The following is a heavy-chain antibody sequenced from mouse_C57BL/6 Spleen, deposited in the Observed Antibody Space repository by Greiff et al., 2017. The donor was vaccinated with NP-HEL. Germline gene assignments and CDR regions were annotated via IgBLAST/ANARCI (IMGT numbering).Heavy chain of an antibody. CDR2: INPNNGGT. D-gene: IGHD2-4*01. V-gene: IGHV1-26*01. CDR1: GYTFTDYY. J-gene: IGHJ4*01. CDR3: ARGGYDYDEDYYAMDY. Sequence: EVQLQQSGPELVKPGASVKISCKASGYTFTDYYMNWVKQSHGKSLEWIGDINPNNGGTSYNQKFKGKATLTVDKSSSTAYMELRSLTSEDSAVYYCARGGYDYDEDYYAMDYWGQGTSVTVSS.